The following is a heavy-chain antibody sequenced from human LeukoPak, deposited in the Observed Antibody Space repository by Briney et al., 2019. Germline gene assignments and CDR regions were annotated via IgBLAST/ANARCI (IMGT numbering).Heavy chain of an antibody. D-gene: IGHD2-21*01. CDR3: AKDKELWGWTRGYYFDY. Sequence: PGGSLRLSCAASGFTFSSYGMHWVRQAPGKGLEWVAVISYDGSNKYYADSVKGRFTISRDNSKNTLYLQMNSLRAGDTAVYYCAKDKELWGWTRGYYFDYWGQGTLVTVSS. CDR1: GFTFSSYG. J-gene: IGHJ4*02. CDR2: ISYDGSNK. V-gene: IGHV3-30*18.